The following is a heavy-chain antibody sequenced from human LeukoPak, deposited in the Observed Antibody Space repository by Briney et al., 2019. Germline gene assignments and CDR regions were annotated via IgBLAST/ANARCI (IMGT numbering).Heavy chain of an antibody. CDR2: ISSSSSYI. CDR3: ARDSGTDDAFDI. V-gene: IGHV3-21*01. Sequence: GGSLRLSCAASGFTFSSYSMNWVRQAPGKGLEWVSSISSSSSYIYYADSVKGRFTISRDNAKNTLDLQMNSLRAEDTAVYYCARDSGTDDAFDIWGQGTMVTVSS. CDR1: GFTFSSYS. D-gene: IGHD1-1*01. J-gene: IGHJ3*02.